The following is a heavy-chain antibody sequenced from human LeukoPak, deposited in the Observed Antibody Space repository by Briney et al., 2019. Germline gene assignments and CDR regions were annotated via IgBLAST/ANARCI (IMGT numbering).Heavy chain of an antibody. CDR2: ISNDGSNK. V-gene: IGHV3-30*03. CDR1: GFTFSSFG. Sequence: PGGSLRLSCAATGFTFSSFGIHWARQAPGKGLEWVAVISNDGSNKDYADSVKGRFIISRDNSKNTLYLQMNSLRVEDTAVYYCARDRSGIHDAFDIWGQGTMVTVSS. CDR3: ARDRSGIHDAFDI. D-gene: IGHD1-14*01. J-gene: IGHJ3*02.